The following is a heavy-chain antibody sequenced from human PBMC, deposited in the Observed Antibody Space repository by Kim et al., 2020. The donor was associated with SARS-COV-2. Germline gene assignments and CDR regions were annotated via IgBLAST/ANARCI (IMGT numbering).Heavy chain of an antibody. J-gene: IGHJ4*02. CDR3: ARDRAAARPVFDY. CDR1: GFTFSTYS. CDR2: ISGGSGTI. D-gene: IGHD6-6*01. Sequence: GGSLRLSCAASGFTFSTYSMSGVRQAPGKGLEWVSYISGGSGTIYYADSVKGRFSISRDNAKNSLYLQLNSLRDEDTAVYYCARDRAAARPVFDYWGQGTLVTVSS. V-gene: IGHV3-48*02.